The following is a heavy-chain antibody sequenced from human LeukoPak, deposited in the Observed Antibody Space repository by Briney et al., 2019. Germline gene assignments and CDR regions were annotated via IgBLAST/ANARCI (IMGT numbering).Heavy chain of an antibody. D-gene: IGHD3-3*01. J-gene: IGHJ4*02. CDR3: ARGSLEGPLDY. CDR2: IYYSGST. V-gene: IGHV4-39*07. Sequence: SETLSLTCTVSGGSISSSSYYWGWIRQPPGKGLEWIGSIYYSGSTYYNPSLKSRVTISVDTSKNQFSLKLSSVTAADTAVYYCARGSLEGPLDYWGQGTLVTVSS. CDR1: GGSISSSSYY.